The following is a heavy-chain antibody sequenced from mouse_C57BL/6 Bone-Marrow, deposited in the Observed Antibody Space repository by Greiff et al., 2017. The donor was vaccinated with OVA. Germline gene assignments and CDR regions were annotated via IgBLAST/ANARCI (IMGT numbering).Heavy chain of an antibody. CDR3: ARSDYYGSSFLNFDV. CDR1: GYSFTGYY. D-gene: IGHD1-1*01. CDR2: INPSTGGT. J-gene: IGHJ1*03. V-gene: IGHV1-42*01. Sequence: EVHLVESGPELVKPGASVKISCKASGYSFTGYYMNWVKQSPEKSLEWIGEINPSTGGTTYNQKFKAKATLTVDKSSSTAYMQLKSLTSEDSAVYYCARSDYYGSSFLNFDVWGTGTTVTVSS.